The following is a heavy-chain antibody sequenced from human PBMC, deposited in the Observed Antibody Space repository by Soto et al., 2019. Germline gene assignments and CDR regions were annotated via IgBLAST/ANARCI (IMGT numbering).Heavy chain of an antibody. CDR3: AGQIGRRWDSFDY. J-gene: IGHJ4*02. D-gene: IGHD1-26*01. V-gene: IGHV4-39*01. CDR2: IYYSGST. Sequence: QLQLKETGPGLVKPSETLSLTCTVSGGSISSSSHYWGWIRQPPGKGLEWIGSIYYSGSTHYNPSLKSRVFLSGDSFQNQFSLKVNPVTAADTAVYYCAGQIGRRWDSFDYWGQGALVAVSS. CDR1: GGSISSSSHY.